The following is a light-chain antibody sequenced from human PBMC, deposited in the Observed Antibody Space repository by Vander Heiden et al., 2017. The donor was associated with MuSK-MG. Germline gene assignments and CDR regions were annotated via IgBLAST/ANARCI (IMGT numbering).Light chain of an antibody. CDR2: GAS. J-gene: IGKJ2*01. CDR1: KSVLYSPNNKNY. V-gene: IGKV4-1*01. CDR3: QQYYSTPCT. Sequence: DIELTQPPATLAVSLGGRATINCKPSKSVLYSPNNKNYLAWYQQKPGQPPKLLIYGASTRETGVPYRFSGSGSGTDFTLTISSLQAEDVAVYYCQQYYSTPCTFGQGTKLEIK.